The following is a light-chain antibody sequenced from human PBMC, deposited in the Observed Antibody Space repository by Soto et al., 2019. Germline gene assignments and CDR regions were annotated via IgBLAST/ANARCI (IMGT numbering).Light chain of an antibody. Sequence: EIVLTQSPGTLSLSPGERATLSCRASQSVSSNYLAWYQQKRGQAPRLLIYGASSRATGIPTRFSGSGSGTAYTLTISRLELEDFAAYYDQQYDTSPRTFSQGTKVE. CDR3: QQYDTSPRT. CDR2: GAS. V-gene: IGKV3-20*01. CDR1: QSVSSNY. J-gene: IGKJ1*01.